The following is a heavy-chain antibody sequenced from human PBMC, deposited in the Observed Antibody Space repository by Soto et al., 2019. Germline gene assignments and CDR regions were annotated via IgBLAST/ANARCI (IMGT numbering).Heavy chain of an antibody. CDR2: IYYSGST. CDR1: GGSISSGDYY. D-gene: IGHD3-9*01. CDR3: AREHPGYYDILTGANWFDP. J-gene: IGHJ5*02. V-gene: IGHV4-30-4*01. Sequence: SETLSLTCTVSGGSISSGDYYWSWIRQPPGKGLEWIGYIYYSGSTYYNPSLKSRVTISVDTSKNQFSLKLSSVTAADTAVYYCAREHPGYYDILTGANWFDPWGQGTLVTVSS.